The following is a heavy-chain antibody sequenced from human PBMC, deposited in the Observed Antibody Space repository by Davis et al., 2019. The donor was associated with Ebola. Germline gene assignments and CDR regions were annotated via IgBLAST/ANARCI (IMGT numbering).Heavy chain of an antibody. CDR2: ISDSGSTT. J-gene: IGHJ6*02. Sequence: LSLTCTVSGGSIRTHYWSWIRQSPGKGLEWISYISDSGSTTYYTDSVKGRITISRDNAKNSLYLQMNSLRAEDTAVYYCASFIVGYCSGGSCYWGVDVWGQGTTVTVSS. D-gene: IGHD2-15*01. CDR1: GGSIRTHY. CDR3: ASFIVGYCSGGSCYWGVDV. V-gene: IGHV3-11*04.